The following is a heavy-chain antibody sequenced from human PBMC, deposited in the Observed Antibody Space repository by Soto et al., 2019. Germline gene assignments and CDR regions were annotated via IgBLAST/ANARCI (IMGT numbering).Heavy chain of an antibody. CDR2: IYHTGST. CDR1: GASISSSNW. J-gene: IGHJ6*02. CDR3: ARGAAWSPYLYGMDV. D-gene: IGHD1-26*01. V-gene: IGHV4-4*02. Sequence: QVQLQESGPGLVKPSGTLSLTCAVSGASISSSNWWSWVRQPPGKGLEWIGEIYHTGSTNYNPSLNSRVTILVDKSKNQRSLQLRSVTAADTAVYYCARGAAWSPYLYGMDVWGQGTTVSVS.